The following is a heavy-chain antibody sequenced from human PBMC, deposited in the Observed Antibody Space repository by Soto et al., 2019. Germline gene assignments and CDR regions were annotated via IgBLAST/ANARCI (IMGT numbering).Heavy chain of an antibody. V-gene: IGHV1-18*01. J-gene: IGHJ4*02. CDR2: ISAYNGNT. CDR3: ARINGVGAGTYYFDS. D-gene: IGHD1-26*01. Sequence: QVQLVQSGAEVKKPGASVKVSCKASGYTFTSYGISWVRQAPGQGLEWMGWISAYNGNTNYAQKLQGRVTMTTDTSXTTAHMERRSRRSDDTAVYYCARINGVGAGTYYFDSWGQGTLVTVSS. CDR1: GYTFTSYG.